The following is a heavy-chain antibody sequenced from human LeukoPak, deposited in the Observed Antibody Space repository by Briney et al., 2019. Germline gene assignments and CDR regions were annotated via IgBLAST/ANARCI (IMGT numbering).Heavy chain of an antibody. V-gene: IGHV5-51*01. Sequence: GESLKISCKGSGSSFTTYWIGWVRQMPGKGLGWMGIIYPGDSDTRYSPSFQGQVTISADKSINTAYLQWSSLKASDTAMYFCARHRPAYSSSWRSDFDYWGQGTLVTVSS. CDR2: IYPGDSDT. CDR3: ARHRPAYSSSWRSDFDY. J-gene: IGHJ4*02. CDR1: GSSFTTYW. D-gene: IGHD6-6*01.